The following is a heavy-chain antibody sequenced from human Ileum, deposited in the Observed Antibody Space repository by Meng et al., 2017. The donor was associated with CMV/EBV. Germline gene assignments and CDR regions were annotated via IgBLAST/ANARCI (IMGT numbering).Heavy chain of an antibody. J-gene: IGHJ4*02. V-gene: IGHV4-34*02. CDR2: INHRGTT. CDR3: TRGRVGDWGFDF. CDR1: GGSFSSFS. Sequence: QVQLQPWGPGLLKPSATLSLTCGVNGGSFSSFSWTWIRQPPGKGPEWIGDINHRGTTNYSPSLKSRVTISIDTSKKQFSLRLSSLTAADTAVYYCTRGRVGDWGFDFWGQGTLVTVSS. D-gene: IGHD1-26*01.